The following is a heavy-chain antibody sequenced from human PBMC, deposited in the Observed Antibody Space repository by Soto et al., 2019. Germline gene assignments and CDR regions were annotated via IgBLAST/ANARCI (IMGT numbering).Heavy chain of an antibody. CDR3: AGEADYLNWFDP. D-gene: IGHD4-17*01. CDR2: ISSSSSTI. V-gene: IGHV3-48*01. Sequence: EVQLVESGGGLVQPGVSLRLSCAASGFTFSSYSMNWVRQAPGKGLEWVSYISSSSSTIYYADSVKGRFTISRDNAKNSLYLQMIRLGAEDTAVYYCAGEADYLNWFDPWGEGTLVTVSA. J-gene: IGHJ5*02. CDR1: GFTFSSYS.